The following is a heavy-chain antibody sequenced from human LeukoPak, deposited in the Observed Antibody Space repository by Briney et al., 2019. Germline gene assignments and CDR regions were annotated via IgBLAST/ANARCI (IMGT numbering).Heavy chain of an antibody. V-gene: IGHV3-7*01. CDR1: GFSFSGYW. Sequence: GGSLRLSCAASGFSFSGYWMTWVRQAPGTGLEWVANINPAGSETYYVDPVKGRFSISRDNAKNLVYLQMNSLRAEDTAVYHCARFGYVAAVDVWGQGPPVTVSS. D-gene: IGHD2-15*01. J-gene: IGHJ4*02. CDR3: ARFGYVAAVDV. CDR2: INPAGSET.